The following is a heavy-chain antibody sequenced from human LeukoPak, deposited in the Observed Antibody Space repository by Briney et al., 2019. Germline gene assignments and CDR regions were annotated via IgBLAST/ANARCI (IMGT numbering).Heavy chain of an antibody. CDR2: ISTYNGNT. V-gene: IGHV1-18*01. Sequence: GASVKVSCKTSGYTFTSYGISWVRQAPGQGLEWMGWISTYNGNTNYAQKFQGRVTMTTDTSTSTAYMELRSLRSDDTAVYYCARDPQQLVGATGGGFNFWGQGTLVTVSS. CDR3: ARDPQQLVGATGGGFNF. J-gene: IGHJ4*02. D-gene: IGHD1-26*01. CDR1: GYTFTSYG.